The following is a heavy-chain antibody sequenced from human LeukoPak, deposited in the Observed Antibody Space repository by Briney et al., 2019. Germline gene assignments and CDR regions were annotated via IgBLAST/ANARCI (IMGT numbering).Heavy chain of an antibody. CDR1: GFTFSSYA. CDR3: VPEVGQLCPRDVCRMDV. D-gene: IGHD2-2*01. V-gene: IGHV3-64D*06. CDR2: ISSNGGST. Sequence: PGGSLRLSCSASGFTFSSYAMHWVRQAPGKGLEYVSAISSNGGSTYYADSVKGRFTISRDNSKNTLYLQMSSLRAEDTAVYYCVPEVGQLCPRDVCRMDVWGQGTTVTVSS. J-gene: IGHJ6*02.